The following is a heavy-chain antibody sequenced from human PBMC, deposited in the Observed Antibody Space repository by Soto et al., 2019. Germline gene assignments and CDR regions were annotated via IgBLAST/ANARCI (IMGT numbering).Heavy chain of an antibody. CDR3: ARDYYDSSGYYYTNYYYYGMDV. J-gene: IGHJ6*02. CDR2: ISSSSSYI. D-gene: IGHD3-22*01. CDR1: GVTFSSYS. Sequence: GGSLRLSCAASGVTFSSYSMNWVRQAPGKGLEWVSSISSSSSYIYYADSVKGRFTISRDNAKNSLYLQMNSLRAEDTAVYYCARDYYDSSGYYYTNYYYYGMDVWGQGTTVTVSS. V-gene: IGHV3-21*01.